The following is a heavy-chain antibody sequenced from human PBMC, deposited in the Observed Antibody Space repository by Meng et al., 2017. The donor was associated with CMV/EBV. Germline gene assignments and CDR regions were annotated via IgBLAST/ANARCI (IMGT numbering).Heavy chain of an antibody. V-gene: IGHV4-38-2*02. J-gene: IGHJ5*02. Sequence: SETLSLTCTVSGYSISSGYYWGWIRQPPGKGLEWIGSIYHSGSTYYNPSLKSRVTISVDTSKNQFSLKLSSVTAADMAVYYCARVSSGGVGAAAMWFDPWGQGTLVTVSS. CDR3: ARVSSGGVGAAAMWFDP. D-gene: IGHD6-13*01. CDR2: IYHSGST. CDR1: GYSISSGYY.